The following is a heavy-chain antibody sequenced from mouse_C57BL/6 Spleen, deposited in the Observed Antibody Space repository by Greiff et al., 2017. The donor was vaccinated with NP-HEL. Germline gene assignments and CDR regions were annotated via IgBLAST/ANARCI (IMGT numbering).Heavy chain of an antibody. J-gene: IGHJ2*01. D-gene: IGHD1-1*01. V-gene: IGHV5-17*01. CDR3: AREGLLGYFDY. CDR2: ISSGSSTI. Sequence: EVMLVESGGGLVKPGGSLKLSCAASGFTFSDYGMHWVRQAPEKGLEWVAYISSGSSTIYYADTVKGRFTISRDNAKNNLFLQMNSLRSEDTAMYYCAREGLLGYFDYWGQGTTLTVSS. CDR1: GFTFSDYG.